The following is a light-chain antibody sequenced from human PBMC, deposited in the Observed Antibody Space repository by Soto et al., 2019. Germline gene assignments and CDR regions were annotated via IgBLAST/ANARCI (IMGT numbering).Light chain of an antibody. CDR3: TSYTNTHTWV. CDR2: EGS. J-gene: IGLJ3*02. Sequence: QSALTQPASVSGSPGQSITISCTGTSSDVRNYNFVSWYQQHPGKAPKVMIYEGSKRPSGASNRFSGSKSGNTASLTISGLQAEDEADYYCTSYTNTHTWVFGGGTKLTVL. CDR1: SSDVRNYNF. V-gene: IGLV2-14*02.